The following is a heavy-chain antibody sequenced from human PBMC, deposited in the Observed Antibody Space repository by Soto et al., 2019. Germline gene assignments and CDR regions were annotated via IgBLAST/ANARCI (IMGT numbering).Heavy chain of an antibody. CDR3: ASDGRSGYYYYAFDI. CDR1: GFTFSSYS. Sequence: EVQLVESGGGLVKPGGSLRLSCAASGFTFSSYSMNWVRQAPGKGLEWVSSISSSSSYIYYADSVKGRFTISRDNAKNSLYLQMNSLRAEDTAVYYCASDGRSGYYYYAFDIWGQGTMVTVSS. CDR2: ISSSSSYI. V-gene: IGHV3-21*01. J-gene: IGHJ3*02. D-gene: IGHD3-22*01.